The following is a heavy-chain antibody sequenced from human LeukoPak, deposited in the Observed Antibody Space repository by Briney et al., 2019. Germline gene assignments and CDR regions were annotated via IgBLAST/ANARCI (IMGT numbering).Heavy chain of an antibody. D-gene: IGHD2-2*01. CDR3: ASGSSTTLYYGMDV. Sequence: SETLSLTCTASGGSISNYYWSWIRKPPGKGLEWIGEINHSGSTNYNPSLKSRVTISVDTSKNQFSLKLSSVTAADTAVYYCASGSSTTLYYGMDVWGQGTTVTVSS. J-gene: IGHJ6*02. CDR2: INHSGST. V-gene: IGHV4-34*01. CDR1: GGSISNYY.